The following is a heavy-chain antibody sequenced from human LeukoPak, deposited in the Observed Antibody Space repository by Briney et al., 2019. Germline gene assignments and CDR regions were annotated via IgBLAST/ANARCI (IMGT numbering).Heavy chain of an antibody. J-gene: IGHJ3*02. CDR2: ISWNSGSI. CDR1: GFTFSSYW. CDR3: ARGYTSPWDRAFDI. D-gene: IGHD6-19*01. V-gene: IGHV3-48*04. Sequence: GGSLRLSCAASGFTFSSYWMSWVRQAPGKGLEWVSGISWNSGSIGYADSVKGRFTISRDNAKNSLYLQMNSLRAEDTAVYYCARGYTSPWDRAFDIWGQGTMVTVSS.